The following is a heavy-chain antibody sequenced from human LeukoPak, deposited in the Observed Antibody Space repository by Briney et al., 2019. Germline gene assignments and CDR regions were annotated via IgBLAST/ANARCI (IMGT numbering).Heavy chain of an antibody. J-gene: IGHJ4*02. Sequence: PSETLSLTCTVSGSSIRTYTHWGWIRQPPGKGLEWIASIHHTGNTYYNPSFKSRVTISVDTSKNQFSLKLRSVTAADTAVYYCAREDDYRCPDWGQGTLVTVSS. D-gene: IGHD4-11*01. CDR3: AREDDYRCPD. V-gene: IGHV4-38-2*02. CDR2: IHHTGNT. CDR1: GSSIRTYTH.